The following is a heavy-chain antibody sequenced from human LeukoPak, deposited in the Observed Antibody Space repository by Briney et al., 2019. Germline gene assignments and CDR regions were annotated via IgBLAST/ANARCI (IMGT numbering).Heavy chain of an antibody. Sequence: PSETLSLTCAVSGGSISSGSYYWGWNRQPAGQGLEWLVRIYTSGRTNYNPSLDRRATISVDLTDNQFSLNLSSVTDADAAVYYCAISTEDGSRTSCYQYWFDPWGQGTLVTGSS. CDR3: AISTEDGSRTSCYQYWFDP. V-gene: IGHV4-61*02. CDR2: IYTSGRT. J-gene: IGHJ5*02. CDR1: GGSISSGSYY. D-gene: IGHD2-2*01.